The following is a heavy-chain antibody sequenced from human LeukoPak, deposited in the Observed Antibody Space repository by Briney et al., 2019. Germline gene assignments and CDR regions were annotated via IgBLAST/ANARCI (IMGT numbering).Heavy chain of an antibody. D-gene: IGHD6-19*01. CDR1: GGSISSSSYY. CDR2: MYYRGTT. CDR3: AREHSRSVVAGSRPDL. V-gene: IGHV4-39*02. J-gene: IGHJ4*02. Sequence: SETLALTCSVSGGSISSSSYYWGWIRQSPGKGLQWIGSMYYRGTTYQNSSLKSRLTLSIDTSNNQFSLKLTSVTAADTAVYCCAREHSRSVVAGSRPDLWGQGLLVTVSS.